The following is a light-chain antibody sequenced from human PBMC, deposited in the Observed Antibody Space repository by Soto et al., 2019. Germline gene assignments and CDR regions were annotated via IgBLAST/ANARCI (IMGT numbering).Light chain of an antibody. CDR1: NRDVGAYNY. J-gene: IGLJ3*02. Sequence: QSALTQPASVSGSPGQSITIYCTGTNRDVGAYNYVSWYQQYPGKAPKLMIFEVSNRPSGVSNRFSGSKSGNTASLTISGLQAEDEAEYHCSSYTGSSTLVFGGGTKLTVL. V-gene: IGLV2-14*01. CDR2: EVS. CDR3: SSYTGSSTLV.